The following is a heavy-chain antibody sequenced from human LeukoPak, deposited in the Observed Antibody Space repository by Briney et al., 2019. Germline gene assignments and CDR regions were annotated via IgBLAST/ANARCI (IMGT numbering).Heavy chain of an antibody. D-gene: IGHD3-22*01. V-gene: IGHV4-4*07. CDR1: GASIINNY. J-gene: IGHJ4*02. CDR3: ARDAYYYDTGGSRMSDS. Sequence: SETLSLTCTVSGASIINNYWSWIRQPAGKGLEWIGRIYSGGDTYYNPSLESRVTMSVETAKNQFSLRLTSLTAADTAVYYCARDAYYYDTGGSRMSDSWGQGTLVTVSS. CDR2: IYSGGDT.